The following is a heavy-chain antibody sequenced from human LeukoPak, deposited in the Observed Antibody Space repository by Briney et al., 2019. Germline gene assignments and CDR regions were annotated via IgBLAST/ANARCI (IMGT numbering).Heavy chain of an antibody. Sequence: AGGSLRLSCAASGFTFSSYAMHWVRQAPGKGLEWVAVISYDGSNKYYADSVKGRFTISRDNSKNTLYLQMNSLRAEDTAVYYCARDTSQYYYDSSGYYYTGFDYWGQRTLVTVSS. V-gene: IGHV3-30-3*01. D-gene: IGHD3-22*01. J-gene: IGHJ4*02. CDR2: ISYDGSNK. CDR3: ARDTSQYYYDSSGYYYTGFDY. CDR1: GFTFSSYA.